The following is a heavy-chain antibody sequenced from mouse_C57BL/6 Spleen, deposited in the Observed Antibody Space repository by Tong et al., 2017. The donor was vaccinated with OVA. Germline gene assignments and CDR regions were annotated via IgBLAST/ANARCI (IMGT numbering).Heavy chain of an antibody. D-gene: IGHD2-10*01. CDR3: ARAYPRAMDY. CDR1: GFSLTSYG. CDR2: IWSGGST. Sequence: VQLQESGPGLVQPSQSLSITCTVSGFSLTSYGVHWVRQSPGKGLEWLGVIWSGGSTDYNAAFISRLSISKDNSKSQVFFKMNSLQADDTAIYYCARAYPRAMDYWGQGTSVTVSS. J-gene: IGHJ4*01. V-gene: IGHV2-2*01.